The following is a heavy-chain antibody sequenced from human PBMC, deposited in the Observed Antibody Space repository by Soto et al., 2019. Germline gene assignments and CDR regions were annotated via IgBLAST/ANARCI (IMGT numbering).Heavy chain of an antibody. V-gene: IGHV4-4*07. CDR3: ARAGDGYNFYYYYYYGMDV. J-gene: IGHJ6*01. CDR1: GGSLSSYY. D-gene: IGHD5-12*01. CDR2: IYTSGST. Sequence: PSETLSLTCTVSGGSLSSYYWSWIRQPAGKGLEWIGRIYTSGSTNYNPSLKSRVTMSVDTSKNQFSLKLSSVTAADTAVYYCARAGDGYNFYYYYYYGMDVWGQGTTVTVSS.